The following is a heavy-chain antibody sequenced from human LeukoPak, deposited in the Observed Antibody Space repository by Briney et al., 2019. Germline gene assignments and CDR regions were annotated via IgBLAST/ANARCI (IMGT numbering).Heavy chain of an antibody. CDR2: ISYDGSNK. CDR3: ARGLTFPRY. Sequence: PGGSLRLSCAASGFTFSSYAMHWVRQAPGKGLEWVAVISYDGSNKYYADSVKGRFTISRDNSKNTLYLQMNSLRAEDTAVYYCARGLTFPRYWGQGTLVTVSS. J-gene: IGHJ4*02. CDR1: GFTFSSYA. V-gene: IGHV3-30-3*01.